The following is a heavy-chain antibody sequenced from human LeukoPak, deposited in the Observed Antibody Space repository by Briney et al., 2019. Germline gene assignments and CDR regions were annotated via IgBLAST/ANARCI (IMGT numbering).Heavy chain of an antibody. CDR3: ARHRSGSYHSTLDD. D-gene: IGHD1-26*01. CDR1: GYTFTSYG. Sequence: ASVKVSCKASGYTFTSYGISWVRQAPGQGLEWMGWINTNTGNPTYAQGFTGRFVFSLDTSVSTAYLQISSLKAEDTAVYYCARHRSGSYHSTLDDWGQGTLVTVSS. V-gene: IGHV7-4-1*02. CDR2: INTNTGNP. J-gene: IGHJ4*02.